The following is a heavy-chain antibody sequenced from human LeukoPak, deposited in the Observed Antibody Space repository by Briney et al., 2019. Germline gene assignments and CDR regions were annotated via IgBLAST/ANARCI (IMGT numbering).Heavy chain of an antibody. V-gene: IGHV4-39*07. CDR2: IYYSGST. CDR3: ASIAALRVDY. D-gene: IGHD6-6*01. Sequence: SETLSLTCTVSGGSISSSSYYWGWIRQPPGKGLEWIGSIYYSGSTYYNPSLKSRVTISVDTSKNQFSLKLSSVTAADTAVYYCASIAALRVDYWGQGTLVTVSS. J-gene: IGHJ4*02. CDR1: GGSISSSSYY.